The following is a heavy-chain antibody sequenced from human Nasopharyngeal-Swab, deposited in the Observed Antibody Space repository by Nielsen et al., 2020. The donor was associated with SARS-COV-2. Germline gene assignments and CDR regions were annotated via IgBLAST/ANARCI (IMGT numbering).Heavy chain of an antibody. CDR1: GFTFSSYA. D-gene: IGHD3-10*01. CDR3: ARDFPSPWVGDRGSDY. Sequence: GESLKISCAASGFTFSSYAMHWVRQAPGKGLEWVAVISYDGSNKYYADSVKGRFTISRDNSKNTLYLQMNSLRAEDTAVYYCARDFPSPWVGDRGSDYWGQGTLVTVSS. J-gene: IGHJ4*02. CDR2: ISYDGSNK. V-gene: IGHV3-30-3*01.